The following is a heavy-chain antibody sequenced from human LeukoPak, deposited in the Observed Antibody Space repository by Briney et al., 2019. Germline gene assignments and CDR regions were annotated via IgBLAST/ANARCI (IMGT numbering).Heavy chain of an antibody. CDR1: GGSIRSSYYY. CDR2: IYDSGST. CDR3: ARGSPAGDYLFDY. J-gene: IGHJ4*02. Sequence: SETLSLTCTVSGGSIRSSYYYWGWIRQPPGKGLEWIGSIYDSGSTYYNPSLKSRVTISVDTSKNQFSLKLNSVTAADTAVYYCARGSPAGDYLFDYWGQGTLVTVSS. D-gene: IGHD4-17*01. V-gene: IGHV4-39*01.